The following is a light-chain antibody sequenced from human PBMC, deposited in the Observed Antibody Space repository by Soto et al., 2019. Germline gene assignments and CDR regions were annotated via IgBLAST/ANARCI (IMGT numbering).Light chain of an antibody. J-gene: IGLJ1*01. CDR2: DDD. Sequence: QSVMTQPPSVSAAPGQRVTISCSGSSSNMGGNSVSWYQQLPGTAPKLLIYDDDKRPSGIPDRFSGSKSGTSATLGITGFQTGDEADYYCGSWDSSLSADVFGTGTKLTVL. CDR3: GSWDSSLSADV. V-gene: IGLV1-51*01. CDR1: SSNMGGNS.